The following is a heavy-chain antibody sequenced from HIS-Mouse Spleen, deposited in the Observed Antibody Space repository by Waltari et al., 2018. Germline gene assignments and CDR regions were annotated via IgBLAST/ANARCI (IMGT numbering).Heavy chain of an antibody. D-gene: IGHD6-13*01. V-gene: IGHV4-39*07. Sequence: QLQLQESGPGLVKPSETLSLTCTVSGGSISSSSYYWGWIRQPPGKGLEWIGSVYYSGSTHYNPSLKSRVTISVDTSKNHFSLKLGSVPAADTAVYYCAREIPYSSSWYDWYFDLWGRGTLVTVSS. CDR1: GGSISSSSYY. CDR3: AREIPYSSSWYDWYFDL. J-gene: IGHJ2*01. CDR2: VYYSGST.